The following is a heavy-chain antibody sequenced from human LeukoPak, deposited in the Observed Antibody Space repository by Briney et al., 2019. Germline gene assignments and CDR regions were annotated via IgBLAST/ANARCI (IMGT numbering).Heavy chain of an antibody. Sequence: PGGSLTLSCAASGFTFSSYSMNWVRQAPGKGLEWVSSISSSSSYIYYADSVKGRFTISRDNAKNSLYLQMNSLRAEDTAVYYCARDYYDSSGYCDYWGQGTLVTVSS. CDR2: ISSSSSYI. V-gene: IGHV3-21*01. CDR1: GFTFSSYS. D-gene: IGHD3-22*01. CDR3: ARDYYDSSGYCDY. J-gene: IGHJ4*02.